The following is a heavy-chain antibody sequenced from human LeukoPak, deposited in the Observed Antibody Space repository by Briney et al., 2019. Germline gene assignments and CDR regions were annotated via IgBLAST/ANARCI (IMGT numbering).Heavy chain of an antibody. Sequence: GGSLRLSCAASGFTFSSYAMHWVRQAPGKGLEYVSAISSNGGSTYYANSVKGRFTISRDNSKNTLYLQMNSLRAEDTAVYYCARIAAAGVDYYYYYMDVWGKGTTVTISS. CDR2: ISSNGGST. CDR3: ARIAAAGVDYYYYYMDV. V-gene: IGHV3-64*01. J-gene: IGHJ6*03. D-gene: IGHD6-13*01. CDR1: GFTFSSYA.